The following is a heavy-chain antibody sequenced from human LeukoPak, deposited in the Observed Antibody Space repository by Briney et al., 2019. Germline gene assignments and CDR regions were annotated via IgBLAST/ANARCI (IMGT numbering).Heavy chain of an antibody. Sequence: PGGSLRLSCAASGFTFSSYWMHWVRQAPGMGLVWVSRISGDGSITWYADSVKGRFTISRDIAKNTLYLQMNSLRAEDTAVFYCARDPGYCSGGNCYSLYSFDYWGQGTLVTVSS. J-gene: IGHJ4*02. CDR3: ARDPGYCSGGNCYSLYSFDY. V-gene: IGHV3-74*01. CDR1: GFTFSSYW. D-gene: IGHD2-15*01. CDR2: ISGDGSIT.